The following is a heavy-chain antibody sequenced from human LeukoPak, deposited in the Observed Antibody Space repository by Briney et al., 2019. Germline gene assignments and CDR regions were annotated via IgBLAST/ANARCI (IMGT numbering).Heavy chain of an antibody. V-gene: IGHV1-2*02. CDR1: GYTSIGYY. J-gene: IGHJ5*02. CDR2: INPKTGGT. Sequence: APVKVSCKASGYTSIGYYMHWVRQAPAHGPEWMGWINPKTGGTKYAQKFHGRLTMTRDTSISTAYMELSRLRSDDTAVYYCARGPALYYDILTGSTYNYFDPWGQGTLVTVSS. CDR3: ARGPALYYDILTGSTYNYFDP. D-gene: IGHD3-9*01.